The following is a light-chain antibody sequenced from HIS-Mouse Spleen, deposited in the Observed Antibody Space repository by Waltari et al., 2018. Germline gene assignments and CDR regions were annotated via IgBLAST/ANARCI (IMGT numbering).Light chain of an antibody. CDR1: KIGSKS. CDR3: QVWDSSSDHVV. CDR2: DDS. Sequence: SYVLTQPPSVSVAPGKTARITCGGNKIGSKSVNWYQTKPGQAPVLVVYDDSDRPSGIPERFSGSNSGNTATLTISRVEAGDEADYYCQVWDSSSDHVVFGGGTKLTVL. J-gene: IGLJ2*01. V-gene: IGLV3-21*03.